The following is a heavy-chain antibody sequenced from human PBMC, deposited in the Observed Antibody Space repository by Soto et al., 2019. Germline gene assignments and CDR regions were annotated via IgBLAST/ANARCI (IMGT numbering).Heavy chain of an antibody. CDR3: ARESEDLTSNFDY. V-gene: IGHV3-21*06. CDR1: GFTFTRYS. CDR2: ISGTTHYI. J-gene: IGHJ4*02. Sequence: EVQLVESGGGLVKPGGSLRLSCAASGFTFTRYSMNWVRQAPGKGLEWVSSISGTTHYIYYADSMRGRFTISRDNAKNAVYLEMNSLRAEDTAVYYCARESEDLTSNFDYWGQGTLVTVSS.